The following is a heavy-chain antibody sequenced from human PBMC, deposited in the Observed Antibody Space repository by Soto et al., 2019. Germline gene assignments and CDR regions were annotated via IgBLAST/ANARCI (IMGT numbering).Heavy chain of an antibody. D-gene: IGHD3-3*01. CDR3: ARDPNYDFWSGYRNKEGTYGMDV. V-gene: IGHV3-48*03. CDR1: EFTFSSYE. CDR2: ISSSGSTI. Sequence: GGSLRLSCAASEFTFSSYEMHWVRQAPGKGLEWVSYISSSGSTIYYADSVKGRFTISRDNTKSSLYLQMDSLRAEDTAVYYCARDPNYDFWSGYRNKEGTYGMDVWGQGTTVTVSS. J-gene: IGHJ6*02.